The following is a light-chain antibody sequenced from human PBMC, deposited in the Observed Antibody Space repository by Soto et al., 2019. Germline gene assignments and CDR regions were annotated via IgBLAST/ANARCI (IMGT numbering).Light chain of an antibody. Sequence: QSALTHPASVSGSPGQSITISCTGTSSDVGAYNYVSWYQQHPGKGPKLIIYEVSNRPSGVSNRFSGPKSGITASLTISGLQAEDDADYSCSSYSSSSSLSVFGTGTKVTVL. V-gene: IGLV2-14*01. J-gene: IGLJ1*01. CDR3: SSYSSSSSLSV. CDR1: SSDVGAYNY. CDR2: EVS.